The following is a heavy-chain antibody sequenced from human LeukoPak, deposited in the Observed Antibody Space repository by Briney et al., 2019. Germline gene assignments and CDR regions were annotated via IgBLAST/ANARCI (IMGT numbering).Heavy chain of an antibody. CDR2: ISYDGSNK. V-gene: IGHV3-30-3*01. D-gene: IGHD1-26*01. Sequence: GGSLRLSCAASGFTFSSYAMHWVRQAPGKGLEWVAVISYDGSNKYYADSVKGRFTISRDNSKNTLYLQMNSLRAEDTAVYYCAKYLSGSFPRFDYWGQGTLVTVSS. CDR3: AKYLSGSFPRFDY. J-gene: IGHJ4*02. CDR1: GFTFSSYA.